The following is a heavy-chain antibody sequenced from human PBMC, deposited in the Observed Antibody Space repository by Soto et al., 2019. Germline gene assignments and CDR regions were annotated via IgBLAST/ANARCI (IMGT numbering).Heavy chain of an antibody. Sequence: GGSLRLSCAASGFTFSNAWMSWVRQAPGKGLEGVGRIKSKTDGGTTDYAAPVKGRFTISRDDSKNTLYLQMNSLKTEDTAVYYCTTGPHNWGEEDAFDIWGQGTMVTVSS. D-gene: IGHD7-27*01. J-gene: IGHJ3*02. V-gene: IGHV3-15*01. CDR1: GFTFSNAW. CDR3: TTGPHNWGEEDAFDI. CDR2: IKSKTDGGTT.